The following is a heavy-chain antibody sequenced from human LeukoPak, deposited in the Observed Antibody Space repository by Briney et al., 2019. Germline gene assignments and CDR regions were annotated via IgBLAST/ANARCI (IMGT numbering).Heavy chain of an antibody. D-gene: IGHD3-22*01. CDR1: GFTFSSYA. V-gene: IGHV3-30*04. CDR3: ATNYYDSSGPIYYYYYYGMDV. J-gene: IGHJ6*02. CDR2: ISYDGSNK. Sequence: GGSLRLSCAASGFTFSSYAMHWVRQAPGKGLEWVAVISYDGSNKYYADSVKGRSTISRDNSKNTLYLQMNSLRAEDTAVYYCATNYYDSSGPIYYYYYYGMDVWGQGTTVTVSS.